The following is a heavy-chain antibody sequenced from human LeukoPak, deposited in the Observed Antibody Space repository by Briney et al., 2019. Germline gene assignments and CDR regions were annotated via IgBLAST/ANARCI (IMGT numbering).Heavy chain of an antibody. V-gene: IGHV4-39*01. CDR3: ARGRGGGYDSSGYYYVAAFDI. Sequence: SETLSLTCTVSGGSITDSSYYWGWIRQPPGKGLEWIGSFYYSGSTYYNPSLKSRVTISVDTSENQFSLKLSSVTAADTAVYCCARGRGGGYDSSGYYYVAAFDIWGQGTMVTVSS. CDR2: FYYSGST. D-gene: IGHD3-22*01. J-gene: IGHJ3*02. CDR1: GGSITDSSYY.